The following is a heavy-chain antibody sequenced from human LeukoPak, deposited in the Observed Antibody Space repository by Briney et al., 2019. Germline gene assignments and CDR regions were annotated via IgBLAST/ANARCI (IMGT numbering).Heavy chain of an antibody. CDR3: ATEGRRRLVGAFDI. J-gene: IGHJ3*02. Sequence: ASVKVSCKVSGYTLTELSMHWVRQAPGKGLEWMGGFDPEDGETIYAQKFQGRVTTTEDTSTDTAYMELSSLRSEDTAVYYCATEGRRRLVGAFDIWGQGTMVTVSS. CDR2: FDPEDGET. CDR1: GYTLTELS. D-gene: IGHD2-8*02. V-gene: IGHV1-24*01.